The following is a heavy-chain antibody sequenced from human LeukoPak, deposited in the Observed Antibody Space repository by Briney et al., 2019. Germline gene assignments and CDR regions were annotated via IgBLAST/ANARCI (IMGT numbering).Heavy chain of an antibody. CDR1: GGTFSSYA. D-gene: IGHD2-2*02. CDR3: ARAPDPYCSSTSCYTGGLDY. CDR2: IIPIFGTA. V-gene: IGHV1-69*13. J-gene: IGHJ4*02. Sequence: SVKVSCKASGGTFSSYAISWVRQAPGQGLEWMGGIIPIFGTANYAQKFQGRVTITADESTSTAYMELSSLRSEDTAVYYCARAPDPYCSSTSCYTGGLDYWGQGTLVTVSS.